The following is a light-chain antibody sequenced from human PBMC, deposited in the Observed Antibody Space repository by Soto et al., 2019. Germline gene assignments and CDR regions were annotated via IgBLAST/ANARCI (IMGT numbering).Light chain of an antibody. CDR1: QSVSSNS. CDR3: QQYGTSPPMYT. V-gene: IGKV3-20*01. CDR2: AAS. Sequence: EIVLTQSPGTLSLSPGERATLACRASQSVSSNSLVWYQQKPGQAPRLLIYAASSRATGIPDRFSGSGSGTHFNLAVSILEAEDFAVYFCQQYGTSPPMYTFGQGTKLETK. J-gene: IGKJ2*01.